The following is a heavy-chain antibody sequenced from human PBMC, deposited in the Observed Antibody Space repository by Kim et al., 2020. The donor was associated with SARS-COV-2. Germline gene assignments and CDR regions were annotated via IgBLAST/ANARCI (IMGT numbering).Heavy chain of an antibody. CDR1: GGSISSGGYY. J-gene: IGHJ5*02. D-gene: IGHD3-10*01. V-gene: IGHV4-31*03. CDR2: IYYSGST. Sequence: SETLSLTCTVSGGSISSGGYYWSWIRQHPGKGLEWIGYIYYSGSTYYNPSLKSRVTISVDTSKNQFSLKLSSVTAADTAVYYCARVLGERVARYNWFDPWGQGTLVTVSS. CDR3: ARVLGERVARYNWFDP.